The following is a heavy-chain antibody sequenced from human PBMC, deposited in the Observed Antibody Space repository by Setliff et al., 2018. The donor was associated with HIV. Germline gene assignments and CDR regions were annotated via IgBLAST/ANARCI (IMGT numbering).Heavy chain of an antibody. Sequence: SETLSLTCSVSGDSISSGTYYRGWIRQPPGKGLEWVGDIYYGGGTYYNPSLKSRVTISVDTSTNHFSLKLSSVTAADTAVYYCARHFTWPREGGVFGYWGQGTLVTVSS. V-gene: IGHV4-39*01. D-gene: IGHD3-16*01. J-gene: IGHJ4*02. CDR3: ARHFTWPREGGVFGY. CDR1: GDSISSGTYY. CDR2: IYYGGGT.